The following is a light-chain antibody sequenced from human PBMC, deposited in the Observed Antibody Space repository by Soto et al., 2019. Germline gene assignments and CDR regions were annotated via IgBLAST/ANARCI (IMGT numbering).Light chain of an antibody. Sequence: EIVLTQSPATLSLSPGEGATLSCRASQSVSTYLAWYQQKPGQAPSLLIYDASNEATGIPARFSGSGSGTDFSLTIRSLCPEYFAVYYCQQGVSFGGGTKVEIK. J-gene: IGKJ4*01. CDR3: QQGVS. CDR2: DAS. V-gene: IGKV3-11*01. CDR1: QSVSTY.